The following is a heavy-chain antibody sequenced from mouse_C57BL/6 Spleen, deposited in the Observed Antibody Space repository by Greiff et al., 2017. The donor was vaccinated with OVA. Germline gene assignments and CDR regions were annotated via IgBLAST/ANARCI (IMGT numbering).Heavy chain of an antibody. CDR3: ARGMVTTTGDYYAMDY. CDR2: IDPSDSYT. CDR1: GYTFTSYW. Sequence: QVQLQQPGAELVKPGASVKLSCKASGYTFTSYWMQWVKQRPGQGLEWIGEIDPSDSYTNYNQQFKGKATLTVDTSSSTAYMQLSSLTSEDSAVYYCARGMVTTTGDYYAMDYWGQGTSVTVSS. D-gene: IGHD2-2*01. J-gene: IGHJ4*01. V-gene: IGHV1-50*01.